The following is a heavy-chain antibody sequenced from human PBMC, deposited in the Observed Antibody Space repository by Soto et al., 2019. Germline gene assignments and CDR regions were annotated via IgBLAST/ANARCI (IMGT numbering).Heavy chain of an antibody. CDR3: TMTTVTTWGY. V-gene: IGHV3-73*01. J-gene: IGHJ4*02. Sequence: EVQLVESGGGLVQPGGSQKLSCAASGFTFSGSAMHWVRQASGKGLEWVGRIRSKANSYATAYAASVKGRFTISRDDSKNTAYLQMNSLKTEDTAVYYCTMTTVTTWGYWGQGTLVTVSS. CDR2: IRSKANSYAT. CDR1: GFTFSGSA. D-gene: IGHD4-17*01.